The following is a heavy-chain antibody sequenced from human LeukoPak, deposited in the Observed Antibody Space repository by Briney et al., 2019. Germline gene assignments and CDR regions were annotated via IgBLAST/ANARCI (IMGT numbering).Heavy chain of an antibody. V-gene: IGHV1-2*02. Sequence: ASVKVSCKASGYTFTGYYMHWVRQAPGQGLEWMGWINPNSGGTNYAQKFQGRVTMTRDTSISTAYMELSRLRSDDTAVYYCATPTRLLIPYYYYGMDVWGQGTTVTVSS. J-gene: IGHJ6*02. CDR2: INPNSGGT. CDR1: GYTFTGYY. D-gene: IGHD6-25*01. CDR3: ATPTRLLIPYYYYGMDV.